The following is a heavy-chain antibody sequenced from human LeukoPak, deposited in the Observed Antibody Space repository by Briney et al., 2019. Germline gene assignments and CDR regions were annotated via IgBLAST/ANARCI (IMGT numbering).Heavy chain of an antibody. CDR1: GFTFSSYD. D-gene: IGHD3-22*01. CDR3: AKDRSLTYYYDSSGLGY. Sequence: GGSLRLSCAASGFTFSSYDMSWVRQAPGKGLEWVSAISGSGGSTYYADSVKGRFTISRDNSENTLNLQMNSLRAEDTAVYYCAKDRSLTYYYDSSGLGYWGQGTLVTVSS. J-gene: IGHJ4*02. V-gene: IGHV3-23*01. CDR2: ISGSGGST.